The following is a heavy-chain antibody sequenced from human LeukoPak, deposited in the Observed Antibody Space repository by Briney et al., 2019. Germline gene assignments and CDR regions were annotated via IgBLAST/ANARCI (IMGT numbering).Heavy chain of an antibody. Sequence: ASVKVSCKASGYTFTSYDINWVRQAPGQGLEWMGGIIPIFGTANYAQKFQGRVTITTDESTSTAYMELSSLRSEDTAVYYCATYYYDSSGYYPFDYWGQGTLVTVSS. J-gene: IGHJ4*02. V-gene: IGHV1-69*05. CDR1: GYTFTSYD. CDR2: IIPIFGTA. CDR3: ATYYYDSSGYYPFDY. D-gene: IGHD3-22*01.